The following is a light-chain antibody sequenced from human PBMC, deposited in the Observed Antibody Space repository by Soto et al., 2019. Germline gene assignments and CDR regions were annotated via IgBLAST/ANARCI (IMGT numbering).Light chain of an antibody. CDR2: QVT. Sequence: QSALTQPASVSGSPGQSITISCTGTSSDIAIYNFVSWYQQHPGKAPRLMIFQVTNRPSGVSTRFSGSKSGNTASLTISGLQAEDEADYYCSSYTDSTDYVFGTGTKVTAL. CDR3: SSYTDSTDYV. CDR1: SSDIAIYNF. V-gene: IGLV2-14*01. J-gene: IGLJ1*01.